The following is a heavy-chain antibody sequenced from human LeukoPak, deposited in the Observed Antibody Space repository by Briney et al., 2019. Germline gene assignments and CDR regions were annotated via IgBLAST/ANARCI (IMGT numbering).Heavy chain of an antibody. V-gene: IGHV4-61*02. D-gene: IGHD3-22*01. CDR2: IYARGST. CDR3: ARDYFDSSGYHLDY. J-gene: IGHJ4*02. CDR1: GGSISIGSYY. Sequence: SQTLSLTCTVSGGSISIGSYYWSWVRQPAGKAPEWIGRIYARGSTNYNPSLKSRVTISVDTSKNQFSLKLSSVTAADTAIYYCARDYFDSSGYHLDYWGQGALVTVSS.